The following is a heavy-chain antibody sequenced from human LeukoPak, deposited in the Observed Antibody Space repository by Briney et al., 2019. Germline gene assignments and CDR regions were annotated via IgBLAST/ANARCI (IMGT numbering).Heavy chain of an antibody. J-gene: IGHJ4*02. CDR1: GFTFSNDA. Sequence: GGSLRLSCSASGFTFSNDAMSWVRQAPGKGLEWVSAFSGSGGSTYYADSVKGRFTISTDNSKNTLYLQMNSLRAEDTAVYYCAKDVEGYSSSWFHFDYWGQGTLVTVSS. CDR3: AKDVEGYSSSWFHFDY. V-gene: IGHV3-23*01. CDR2: FSGSGGST. D-gene: IGHD6-13*01.